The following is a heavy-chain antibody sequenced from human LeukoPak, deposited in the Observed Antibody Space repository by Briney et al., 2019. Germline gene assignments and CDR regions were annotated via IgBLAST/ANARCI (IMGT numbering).Heavy chain of an antibody. CDR2: IRYDGSNK. J-gene: IGHJ2*01. V-gene: IGHV3-30*02. CDR1: RFTFNNYG. D-gene: IGHD5-24*01. CDR3: ARGRRDGYNFYWYFDL. Sequence: PGGSLRLSCAASRFTFNNYGMHWVRQAPGKGLEWVAFIRYDGSNKYYADSVKGRFRISRDNSNNILYLQMNSLRTEDTALYYCARGRRDGYNFYWYFDLWGRGTLVTVSS.